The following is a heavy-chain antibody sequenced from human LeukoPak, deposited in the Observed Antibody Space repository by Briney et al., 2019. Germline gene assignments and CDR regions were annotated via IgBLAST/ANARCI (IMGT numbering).Heavy chain of an antibody. V-gene: IGHV3-30-3*01. CDR1: GFTFSSYA. J-gene: IGHJ3*02. CDR3: ARDQGTVTIDAFDI. Sequence: GGSLRLSCAASGFTFSSYAMHWVRQAPGKGLEWVAVISYDGSNKYYADSVKGRFTISRDNSKNTLYLQMNSLRAEDTAVYYCARDQGTVTIDAFDILGQGTMVTVSS. CDR2: ISYDGSNK. D-gene: IGHD4-17*01.